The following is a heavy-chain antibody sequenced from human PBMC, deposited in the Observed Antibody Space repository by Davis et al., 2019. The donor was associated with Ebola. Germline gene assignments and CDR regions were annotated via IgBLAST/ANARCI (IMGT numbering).Heavy chain of an antibody. CDR1: GYSFTSYW. CDR3: ARHLPYYDSSGYYYRAFDI. CDR2: IYPGDSDT. V-gene: IGHV5-51*01. Sequence: GESLKISCKGSGYSFTSYWIGWVRQMPGKGLEWMGIIYPGDSDTRYSPSFQGQVTISADKSISTAYLQWSSLKASDTAMYYCARHLPYYDSSGYYYRAFDIWGQGTMVTVSS. J-gene: IGHJ3*02. D-gene: IGHD3-22*01.